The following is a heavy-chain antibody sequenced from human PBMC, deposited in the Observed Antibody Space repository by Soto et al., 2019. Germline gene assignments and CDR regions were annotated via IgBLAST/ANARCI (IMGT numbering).Heavy chain of an antibody. V-gene: IGHV3-66*01. Sequence: GGSLRLSCAASGFTVSSNYMSWVRQAPGKGLEWVSVIYSGGSTYYADSVKGRFTISRDNSKNTLYLQMNSLRAEDTAVYYCARRYGDSYYYYYYMDVWGKGTTVTVSS. CDR2: IYSGGST. CDR1: GFTVSSNY. D-gene: IGHD4-17*01. CDR3: ARRYGDSYYYYYYMDV. J-gene: IGHJ6*03.